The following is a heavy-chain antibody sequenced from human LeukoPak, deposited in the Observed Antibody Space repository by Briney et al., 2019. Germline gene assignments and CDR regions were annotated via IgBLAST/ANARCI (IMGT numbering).Heavy chain of an antibody. V-gene: IGHV3-30*18. CDR3: AKDLQNFYYYGSVDAFDI. Sequence: PGGSLRLSCAASGFTFSSYGMHWVRQAPGKGLEWVAVISYDGSNKYYADSVKGRFTISRDNSKNTLYLQMNSLRAEDTAVYYCAKDLQNFYYYGSVDAFDIWGQGTMVTVPS. CDR2: ISYDGSNK. CDR1: GFTFSSYG. J-gene: IGHJ3*02. D-gene: IGHD3-10*01.